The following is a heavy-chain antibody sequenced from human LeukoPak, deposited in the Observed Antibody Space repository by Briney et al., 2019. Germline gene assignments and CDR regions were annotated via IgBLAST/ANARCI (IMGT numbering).Heavy chain of an antibody. CDR1: GGSISSYY. V-gene: IGHV4-4*07. CDR2: VYTSGST. Sequence: PSETLSLTCTVSGGSISSYYWSWIRQPAGKGLEWIGRVYTSGSTNYNPSLKSRVTISVDTSKNQISLKLRSVTAADTAVYYCAREAPISDSGNYYKSLGYWGQGTLVTVSS. D-gene: IGHD3-10*01. J-gene: IGHJ4*02. CDR3: AREAPISDSGNYYKSLGY.